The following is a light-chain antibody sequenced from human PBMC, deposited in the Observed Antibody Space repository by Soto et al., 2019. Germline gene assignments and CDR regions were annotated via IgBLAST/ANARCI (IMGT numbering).Light chain of an antibody. CDR2: GAS. J-gene: IGKJ1*01. V-gene: IGKV3-20*01. Sequence: EIVLTHSPGTLSLSPGERATLPCRASQSVNNNYLAWYQQKPGQAPRLVVYGASSRATGIPDRFSASGSGTDFTLTISRLEPEDFAVYYCQQYSRAPLTFGQGTKVDIK. CDR1: QSVNNNY. CDR3: QQYSRAPLT.